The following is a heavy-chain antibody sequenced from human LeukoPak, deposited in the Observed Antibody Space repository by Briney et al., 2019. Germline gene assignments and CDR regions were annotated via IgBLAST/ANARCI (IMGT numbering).Heavy chain of an antibody. Sequence: SVKVSCKASGGTFISYAISWVRQAPGQGLEWMGGVIPIFGTANYAQKFQGRVTITADESTSTAYMELSSLRSEDTAVYYCARSQTLRVVTWGHFDYWGQGTLVTVSS. CDR1: GGTFISYA. CDR2: VIPIFGTA. J-gene: IGHJ4*02. CDR3: ARSQTLRVVTWGHFDY. D-gene: IGHD3-3*01. V-gene: IGHV1-69*13.